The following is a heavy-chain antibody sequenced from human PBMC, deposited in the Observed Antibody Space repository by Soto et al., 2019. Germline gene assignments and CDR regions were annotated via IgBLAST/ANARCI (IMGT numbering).Heavy chain of an antibody. CDR3: AEGGGGYDT. J-gene: IGHJ5*02. CDR2: IIPMFGTT. V-gene: IGHV1-69*01. D-gene: IGHD3-22*01. Sequence: QVQLVQSGAEVRKPGSSVKVSCKASGGAFSSSSINWVRRAPGQGLEWMGGIIPMFGTTNYAQKLQGRVTLTADESTSTAYMEMTDLRSEDTAVYYCAEGGGGYDTWGQGTLVTVST. CDR1: GGAFSSSS.